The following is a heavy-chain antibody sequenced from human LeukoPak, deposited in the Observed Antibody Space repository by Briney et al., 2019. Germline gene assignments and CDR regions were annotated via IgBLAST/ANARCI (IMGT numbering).Heavy chain of an antibody. D-gene: IGHD2-2*01. V-gene: IGHV3-21*01. J-gene: IGHJ4*02. CDR1: GFTFSSYS. Sequence: GGSLRLSCAASGFTFSSYSMNWVRQAPGKGLKWVSSISSSSSYIYYADSVKGRFTISRDNAKNSLYLQMNSLRAEDTAVYYCARDRGDIVVVPAADWGQGTLVTVSS. CDR2: ISSSSSYI. CDR3: ARDRGDIVVVPAAD.